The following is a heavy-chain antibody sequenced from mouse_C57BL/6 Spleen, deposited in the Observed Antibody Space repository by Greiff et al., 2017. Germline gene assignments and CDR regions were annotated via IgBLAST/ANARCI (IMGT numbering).Heavy chain of an antibody. CDR2: IYPRSGNT. Sequence: LQQSGAELARPGASVKLSCKASGYTFTSYGISWVKQRTGQGLEWIGEIYPRSGNTYYNEKFKGKATLTADKSSSTAYMELRSLTSEDSAVYFCARIGNYYGSSYVFAYWGQGTLVTVSA. CDR3: ARIGNYYGSSYVFAY. D-gene: IGHD1-1*01. CDR1: GYTFTSYG. J-gene: IGHJ3*01. V-gene: IGHV1-81*01.